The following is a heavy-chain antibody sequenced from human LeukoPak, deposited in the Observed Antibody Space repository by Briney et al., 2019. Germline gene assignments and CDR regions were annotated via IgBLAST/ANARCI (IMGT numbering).Heavy chain of an antibody. D-gene: IGHD2-2*01. CDR3: ARHKTYCSSTSCYSGQYGMDV. V-gene: IGHV4-59*08. CDR2: IYYSGST. CDR1: GGSISNYY. J-gene: IGHJ6*02. Sequence: SETLSLTCTVSGGSISNYYWNWIRQPPGKGLEWIGYIYYSGSTNYNPSLKSRVTISVDTSKNQFSLKLSSVTAADTAVYYCARHKTYCSSTSCYSGQYGMDVWGQGTTVTVSS.